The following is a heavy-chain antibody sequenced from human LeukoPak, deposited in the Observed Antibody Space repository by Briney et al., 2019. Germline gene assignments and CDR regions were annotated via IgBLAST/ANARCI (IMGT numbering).Heavy chain of an antibody. CDR3: ARDIDNWNDSGDY. Sequence: PSETLSLTCAVSGGSISSSNWWSWVRQPPGKGLEWIGEIYHSGSTNYNPSLKSRVTISVDKSKNQFSLKLSSVTAADTAVYYCARDIDNWNDSGDYWGQGTLVTVSS. J-gene: IGHJ4*02. CDR1: GGSISSSNW. CDR2: IYHSGST. D-gene: IGHD1-1*01. V-gene: IGHV4-4*02.